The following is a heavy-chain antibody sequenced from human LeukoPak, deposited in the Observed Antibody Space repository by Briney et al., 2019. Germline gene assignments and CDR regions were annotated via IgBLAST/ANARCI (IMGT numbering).Heavy chain of an antibody. V-gene: IGHV4-39*07. CDR3: ARGAIVGATAVDY. D-gene: IGHD1-26*01. J-gene: IGHJ4*02. CDR1: GGPISSSSYY. Sequence: SETLSLTCTVSGGPISSSSYYWGWIRQPPGKGLEWIGSIYYSGSTYYNPSLKSRVTISVDTSKNQFSLKLSSVTAADTAVYYCARGAIVGATAVDYWGQGTLVTVSS. CDR2: IYYSGST.